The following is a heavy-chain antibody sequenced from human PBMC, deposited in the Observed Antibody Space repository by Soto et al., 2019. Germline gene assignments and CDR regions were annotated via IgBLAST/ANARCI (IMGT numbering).Heavy chain of an antibody. D-gene: IGHD2-15*01. Sequence: SETLSLTCTVSGGSISSYCWSWIRQPPGKGLEWIGYIYYSGSTNYNPSLKSRVTISVDTSKNQFSLKLSSVTAADTAVYYCARLRTAYCSGGSCYKYRDYYYYMDVWGKGTTVTVSS. CDR2: IYYSGST. CDR1: GGSISSYC. CDR3: ARLRTAYCSGGSCYKYRDYYYYMDV. J-gene: IGHJ6*03. V-gene: IGHV4-59*08.